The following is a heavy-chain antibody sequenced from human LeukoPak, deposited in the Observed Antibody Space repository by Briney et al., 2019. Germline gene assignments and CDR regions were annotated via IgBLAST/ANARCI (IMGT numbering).Heavy chain of an antibody. CDR2: FDPEDGET. V-gene: IGHV1-24*01. CDR3: ATDLRGVPAES. Sequence: GASVKVSCKVSGYTLTELSMHCVRQAPGKGLEWIGGFDPEDGETIYAQKFQGRVTMTEDTSTDTAYMELSSLRSEDTAVYYCATDLRGVPAESWGQGTLVTDSS. J-gene: IGHJ5*02. CDR1: GYTLTELS. D-gene: IGHD3-10*01.